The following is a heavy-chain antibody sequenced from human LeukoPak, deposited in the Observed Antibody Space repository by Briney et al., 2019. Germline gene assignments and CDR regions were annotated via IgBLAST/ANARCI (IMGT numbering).Heavy chain of an antibody. CDR1: GFTFGNYW. CDR2: ISYDGSNK. CDR3: ASPVSTYSSGWYYFDY. D-gene: IGHD6-19*01. Sequence: GGSLRLSCAASGFTFGNYWMSWVRQAPGKGLEWVAVISYDGSNKYYADSVKGRFTISRDNSKNTLYLQMNSLRAEDTAVYYCASPVSTYSSGWYYFDYWGQGTLVTVSS. J-gene: IGHJ4*02. V-gene: IGHV3-30*03.